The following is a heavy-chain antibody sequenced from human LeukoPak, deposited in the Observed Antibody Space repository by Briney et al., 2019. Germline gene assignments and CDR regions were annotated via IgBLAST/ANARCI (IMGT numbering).Heavy chain of an antibody. J-gene: IGHJ4*02. V-gene: IGHV3-53*01. CDR1: GFTVSSNY. D-gene: IGHD3-22*01. CDR3: ARERQYYYDSSGYFDY. Sequence: PGGSLRLSCAASGFTVSSNYMSWVRQAPGKGLEWASVIYSGGSTYYADSVKGRFTISRDNSKNTLYLQMNSLRAEDTAVYYCARERQYYYDSSGYFDYWGQGTLVTVSS. CDR2: IYSGGST.